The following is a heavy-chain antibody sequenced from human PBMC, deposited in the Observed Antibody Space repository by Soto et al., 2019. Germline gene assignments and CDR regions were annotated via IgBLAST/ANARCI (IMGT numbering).Heavy chain of an antibody. D-gene: IGHD2-2*01. CDR2: ISTFSGET. CDR3: ARDVGYCSSSTCLIDH. Sequence: ASVKVSCKASGYTFNTYGISWVRQAPGQGLEWMGWISTFSGETRYAQKFQARVTVTTDTSTTTGYMELRSLRSDDTAVYYCARDVGYCSSSTCLIDHWGQGTLVTVSS. J-gene: IGHJ4*02. V-gene: IGHV1-18*01. CDR1: GYTFNTYG.